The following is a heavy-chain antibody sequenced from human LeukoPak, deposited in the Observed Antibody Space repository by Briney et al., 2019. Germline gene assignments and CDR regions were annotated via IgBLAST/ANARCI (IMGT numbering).Heavy chain of an antibody. CDR2: INHSGST. V-gene: IGHV4-34*01. D-gene: IGHD6-19*01. CDR1: GGSFSGYY. Sequence: SETLSLTCAVYGGSFSGYYWRWIRQPPGKGLERIGEINHSGSTNYNPSLKSRATISVDTSKNQFSLKLSSVTAADTAVYYCARIIAVAGIDYWGQGTLVTVSS. J-gene: IGHJ4*02. CDR3: ARIIAVAGIDY.